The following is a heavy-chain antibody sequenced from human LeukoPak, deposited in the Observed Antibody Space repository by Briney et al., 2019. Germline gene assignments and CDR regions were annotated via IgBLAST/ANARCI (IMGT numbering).Heavy chain of an antibody. CDR3: AKDLRGVAFSYFDY. D-gene: IGHD3-10*01. V-gene: IGHV3-30*18. Sequence: PGGTLRLSCAASGFTFSSYGMHWVRRAPGKGLEWLAVISYDGSRKSYADSVKGRFTISKDNSKNTLYLQMNSLRAEETAVYYCAKDLRGVAFSYFDYWGQGTLVTVSP. CDR2: ISYDGSRK. J-gene: IGHJ4*02. CDR1: GFTFSSYG.